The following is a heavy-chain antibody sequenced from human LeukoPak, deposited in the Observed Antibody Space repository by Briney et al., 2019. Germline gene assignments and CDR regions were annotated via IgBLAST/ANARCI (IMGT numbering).Heavy chain of an antibody. V-gene: IGHV1-18*01. D-gene: IGHD6-19*01. CDR3: ARDSLNSGWDFDY. CDR1: GYTFTSYG. Sequence: ASVKVSCKAFGYTFTSYGIIWVRQAPGQGLEWMGWISAYKGNTKYAQKFQGRVTMTTDTSTRTVYMEVRSLRSDDTAVYYCARDSLNSGWDFDYWGQGTLVTVSS. J-gene: IGHJ4*02. CDR2: ISAYKGNT.